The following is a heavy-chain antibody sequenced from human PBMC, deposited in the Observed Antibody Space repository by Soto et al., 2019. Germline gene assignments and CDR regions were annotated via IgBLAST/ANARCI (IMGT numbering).Heavy chain of an antibody. Sequence: QVQLVQSGAEVKKPGASVKVSCKPSGYTFTSYGITWVRQAPGQGLEWMGWISAYNGNTNYAQKFQGRVTMTTDTTTRTAYMELRSLGSDDTAVYYCASGWFGEFVYQFDYWRQGTLVTVSS. V-gene: IGHV1-18*01. CDR1: GYTFTSYG. CDR2: ISAYNGNT. CDR3: ASGWFGEFVYQFDY. D-gene: IGHD3-10*01. J-gene: IGHJ4*02.